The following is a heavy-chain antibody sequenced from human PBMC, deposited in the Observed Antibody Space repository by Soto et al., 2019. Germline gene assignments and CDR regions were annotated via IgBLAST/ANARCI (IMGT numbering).Heavy chain of an antibody. CDR2: IWYDGSNK. CDR3: AREKSPYGSGSFDY. CDR1: GFTFSSYG. D-gene: IGHD3-10*01. J-gene: IGHJ4*02. Sequence: LRLSCAASGFTFSSYGMHWVRQAPGKGLEWVAVIWYDGSNKYYADSVKGRFTISRDNSKNTLYLQMNSLRAEDTAVYYCAREKSPYGSGSFDYWGQGTLVTVSS. V-gene: IGHV3-33*01.